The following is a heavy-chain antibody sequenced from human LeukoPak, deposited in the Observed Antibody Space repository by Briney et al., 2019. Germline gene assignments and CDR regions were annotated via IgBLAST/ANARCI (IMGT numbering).Heavy chain of an antibody. Sequence: PSETLSLTCTVSGGSISSSSYYWGWIRQPPGKGLEWIGSIYYSGSTYYNPSLKSRVTISVDTSKNQFSLKLSSVTAADTAVYYCARHYYDSSGYYYVRYWGQGTLVTVSS. CDR2: IYYSGST. V-gene: IGHV4-39*01. CDR3: ARHYYDSSGYYYVRY. D-gene: IGHD3-22*01. CDR1: GGSISSSSYY. J-gene: IGHJ4*02.